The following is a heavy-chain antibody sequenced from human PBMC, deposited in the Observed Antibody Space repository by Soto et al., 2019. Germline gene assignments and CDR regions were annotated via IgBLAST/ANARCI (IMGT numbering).Heavy chain of an antibody. J-gene: IGHJ2*01. Sequence: EVQLVESGGGLVKPGGSLRLSCAASGFTFSSYVMSWVRQTPEKGLEWVSAISGSGWQTYYAQSVQGRFTISRDNSKSTVYLHMNSLRAEDSGIYYCAKGRYFDVSGGCANFWGRGTLVTVSS. CDR2: ISGSGWQT. D-gene: IGHD3-9*01. V-gene: IGHV3-23*04. CDR1: GFTFSSYV. CDR3: AKGRYFDVSGGCANF.